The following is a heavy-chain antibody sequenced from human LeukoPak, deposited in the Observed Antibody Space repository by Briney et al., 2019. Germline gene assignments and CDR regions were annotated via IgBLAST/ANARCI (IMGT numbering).Heavy chain of an antibody. Sequence: HPGGSLRLSCAASGFTFSSYAMSWVRQAPGKGLEWVSAISGSGGSTYYADSVKGRFTISRDNSKNTLYLQMNSLRAEDAAVYYCAKSASPVLRYFDWMAPGDYYYGMDVWGQGTRSPSP. CDR1: GFTFSSYA. D-gene: IGHD3-9*01. CDR2: ISGSGGST. CDR3: AKSASPVLRYFDWMAPGDYYYGMDV. V-gene: IGHV3-23*01. J-gene: IGHJ6*02.